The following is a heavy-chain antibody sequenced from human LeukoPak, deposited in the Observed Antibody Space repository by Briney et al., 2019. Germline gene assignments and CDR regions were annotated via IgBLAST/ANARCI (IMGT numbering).Heavy chain of an antibody. V-gene: IGHV3-21*01. CDR3: ARDQVSGNYYGSGSYSRGYYYGMDV. CDR1: GFTFSSYS. J-gene: IGHJ6*04. CDR2: ISSSSSYI. Sequence: NPGGSLRLSCAASGFTFSSYSMNWVRQAPGKGLEWVSSISSSSSYIYYADSVKGRFTISRDNAKNSLYLQMNSLRAEDTAVYYCARDQVSGNYYGSGSYSRGYYYGMDVWGKGTTVTVSS. D-gene: IGHD3-10*01.